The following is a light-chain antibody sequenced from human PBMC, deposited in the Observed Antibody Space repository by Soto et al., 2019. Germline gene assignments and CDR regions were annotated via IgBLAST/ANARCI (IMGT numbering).Light chain of an antibody. Sequence: EIVLTPSPAPLSLSPRERATLSCRASQSVSSYLAWYQQKPGQAPRLLIYDASNRATGIPARFSGSGSGTDFTLTISSLEPEDFAVYYCQQRSNWPLITFGQGTRLEIK. CDR3: QQRSNWPLIT. CDR1: QSVSSY. CDR2: DAS. V-gene: IGKV3-11*01. J-gene: IGKJ5*01.